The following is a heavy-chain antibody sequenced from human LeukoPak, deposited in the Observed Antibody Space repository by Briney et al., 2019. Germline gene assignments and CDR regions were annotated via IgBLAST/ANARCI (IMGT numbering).Heavy chain of an antibody. Sequence: GGSLRLSCAASGFTFSSYWMSWVRQAPGKGLEWVANIKQDGSEKYYVDSVKGRFTISRDNAKNSLYLQMNSLRAEDTAVYYCARDGKRGNYYDFWSGYSAWFDPWGQGTLVTVSS. CDR2: IKQDGSEK. V-gene: IGHV3-7*01. D-gene: IGHD3-3*01. J-gene: IGHJ5*02. CDR3: ARDGKRGNYYDFWSGYSAWFDP. CDR1: GFTFSSYW.